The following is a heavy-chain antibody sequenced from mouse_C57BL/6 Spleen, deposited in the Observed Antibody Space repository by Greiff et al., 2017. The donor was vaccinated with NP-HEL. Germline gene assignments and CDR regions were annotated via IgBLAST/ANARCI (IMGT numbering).Heavy chain of an antibody. J-gene: IGHJ4*01. CDR1: GYTFTSYT. V-gene: IGHV1-4*01. CDR3: ARSPGAPYAMDY. D-gene: IGHD3-1*01. Sequence: QVQLKESGAELARPGASVKMSCKASGYTFTSYTMHWVKQRPGQGLEWIGYINPSSGYTKYNQKFKDKATLTADKSSSTAYMQLSSLTSDDSAVYYCARSPGAPYAMDYWGQGTSVTVSS. CDR2: INPSSGYT.